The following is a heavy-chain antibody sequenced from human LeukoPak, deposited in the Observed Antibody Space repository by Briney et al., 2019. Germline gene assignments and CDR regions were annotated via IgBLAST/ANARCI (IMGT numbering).Heavy chain of an antibody. CDR3: ARGVRYFDF. Sequence: SETLSLTCSVSGTSISSSTYYWTWIRQSPGEGLEWIGSIYQSGITFYNSSVSSRLTLSVDSSNNQISLKLTSVSAADTAIYYCARGVRYFDFWGQGILVTVSS. CDR1: GTSISSSTYY. V-gene: IGHV4-39*02. J-gene: IGHJ4*02. CDR2: IYQSGIT. D-gene: IGHD3-16*02.